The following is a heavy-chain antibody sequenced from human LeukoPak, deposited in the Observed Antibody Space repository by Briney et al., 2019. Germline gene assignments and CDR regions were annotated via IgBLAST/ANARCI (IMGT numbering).Heavy chain of an antibody. V-gene: IGHV3-23*01. D-gene: IGHD6-13*01. CDR3: AKAIAAPAWYFDL. J-gene: IGHJ2*01. CDR1: RFTFSSYA. Sequence: GGSLRLSCAASRFTFSSYAMSWVRQAPGKGLEWVSTISGRGDSTYYADSVKGRFTISRDNSRNTLYLQMNTLRAEDTAVYYCAKAIAAPAWYFDLWGRGTLVTVSS. CDR2: ISGRGDST.